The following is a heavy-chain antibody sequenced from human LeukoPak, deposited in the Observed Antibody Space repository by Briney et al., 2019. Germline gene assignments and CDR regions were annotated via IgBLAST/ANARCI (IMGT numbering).Heavy chain of an antibody. CDR2: INPNSGGT. Sequence: ASVKVSCKASGYTFTGYYMHWVRQAPGQGLEWMGWINPNSGGTNYAQKFQGRVTMTRDTSISAAYMELSRLRSDDTAVYYCARDMDPVLPRTGWGQGTLVTVSS. CDR3: ARDMDPVLPRTG. J-gene: IGHJ4*02. D-gene: IGHD3-10*01. V-gene: IGHV1-2*02. CDR1: GYTFTGYY.